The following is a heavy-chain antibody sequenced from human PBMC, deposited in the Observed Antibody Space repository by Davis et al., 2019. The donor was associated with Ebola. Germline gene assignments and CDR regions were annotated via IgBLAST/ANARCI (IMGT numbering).Heavy chain of an antibody. CDR1: GYSFPSYW. CDR2: IYPGDFDT. Sequence: GESLKISCKGSGYSFPSYWIGWVRQMPGKGLEWMGLIYPGDFDTRYSPSFQGQVTLSADKSITTAYLQWSSLKASDTAMYYCARQGYCNSTSCNNWFDPWGRGTLVTVSS. CDR3: ARQGYCNSTSCNNWFDP. D-gene: IGHD2-2*01. J-gene: IGHJ5*02. V-gene: IGHV5-51*01.